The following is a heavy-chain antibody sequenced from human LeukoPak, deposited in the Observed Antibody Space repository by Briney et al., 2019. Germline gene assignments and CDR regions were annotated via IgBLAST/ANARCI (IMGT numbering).Heavy chain of an antibody. CDR3: ARSHDHLWGNYPDY. J-gene: IGHJ4*02. D-gene: IGHD3-16*02. CDR2: IHHDGRI. CDR1: GGSIDSTNW. Sequence: SETLSLTCDVSGGSIDSTNWWNWVRPPPGKGLECIGEIHHDGRINYNPSLKSRVTLSVDKSKNQFSLRLNSVTAADTAMYYCARSHDHLWGNYPDYWGQGTLVTVSS. V-gene: IGHV4/OR15-8*01.